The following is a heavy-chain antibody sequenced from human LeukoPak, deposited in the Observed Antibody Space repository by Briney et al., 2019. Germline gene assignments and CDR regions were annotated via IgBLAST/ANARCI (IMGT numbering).Heavy chain of an antibody. D-gene: IGHD3-10*01. J-gene: IGHJ4*02. CDR2: IIPIFGTA. CDR3: ARDYGSVTDY. CDR1: GGTFSSYA. Sequence: SVKVSCKASGGTFSSYAISWVRQAPGQGLEWVGRIIPIFGTANYAQKFQGRVTITTDESTSTAYMELSSLRSEDTAVYYCARDYGSVTDYWGQGTLVTVSS. V-gene: IGHV1-69*05.